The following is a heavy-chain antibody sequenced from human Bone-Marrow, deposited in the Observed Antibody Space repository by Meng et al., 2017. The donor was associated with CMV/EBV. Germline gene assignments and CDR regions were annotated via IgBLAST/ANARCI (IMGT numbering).Heavy chain of an antibody. Sequence: GSLRLSCTVSGGSVSSGSYYWSWIRQPPGKGLEWIGYIYYSGSTNYNPSLKSRVTISVDTSKNQFSLKLSSVTAADTAVYYCARSFIAAADRFDPWGQGTLVTVSS. CDR3: ARSFIAAADRFDP. CDR1: GGSVSSGSYY. V-gene: IGHV4-61*01. CDR2: IYYSGST. J-gene: IGHJ5*02. D-gene: IGHD6-13*01.